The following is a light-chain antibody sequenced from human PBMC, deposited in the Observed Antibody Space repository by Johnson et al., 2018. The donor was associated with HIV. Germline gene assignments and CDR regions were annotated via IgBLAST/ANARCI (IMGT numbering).Light chain of an antibody. CDR3: GTWDSSLSALYV. CDR1: SSNIGNNY. CDR2: EDN. J-gene: IGLJ1*01. Sequence: QSVLTQPPSVSAAPGQKVTISCSGSSSNIGNNYVSWYQQLPHTAPTLLIYEDNKRPSGIPDRFSGSKSGTSATLGITGLQTGDEADYYCGTWDSSLSALYVFGTGTKVTVL. V-gene: IGLV1-51*02.